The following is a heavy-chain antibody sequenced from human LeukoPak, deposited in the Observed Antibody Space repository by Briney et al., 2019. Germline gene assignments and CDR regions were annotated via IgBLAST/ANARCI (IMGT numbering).Heavy chain of an antibody. CDR1: GFTFSSYS. CDR2: ISSSSSYI. J-gene: IGHJ4*02. CDR3: ARAVVIPPFPSYDVNPYYFDY. V-gene: IGHV3-21*01. Sequence: GGSLRLSCAASGFTFSSYSMNWVRQAPGKGLEWVSSISSSSSYIYYADSVKGRFTISRDNAKNSLYLQMNSLRAEDTAVYYCARAVVIPPFPSYDVNPYYFDYWGQGTLVTVSS. D-gene: IGHD3-22*01.